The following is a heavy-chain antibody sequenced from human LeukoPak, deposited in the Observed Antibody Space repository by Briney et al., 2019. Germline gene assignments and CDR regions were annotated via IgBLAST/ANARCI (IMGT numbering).Heavy chain of an antibody. CDR3: ARDKIMGAVAFDY. D-gene: IGHD1-26*01. Sequence: PGGSLRLSCAASGFSFTSYSMNWVRQAPGKGLEWVSSISSSSSYIYYADSVKGRFTISRDNAKNSLYLQMNSLRAEDTAVYYYARDKIMGAVAFDYWGQGNLVTVSS. V-gene: IGHV3-21*01. CDR2: ISSSSSYI. CDR1: GFSFTSYS. J-gene: IGHJ4*02.